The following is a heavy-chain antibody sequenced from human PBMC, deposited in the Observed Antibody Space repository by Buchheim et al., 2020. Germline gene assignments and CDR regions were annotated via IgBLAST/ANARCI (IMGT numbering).Heavy chain of an antibody. V-gene: IGHV4-4*02. Sequence: QVQLQESGPGLVKPSGTLSLTCAVSGGSISSSNWWSWVRQPPGKGLEWIGEIYHSGSTNYNPSPKSRVTISVDKSKNQFSLKLSSVTAADTAVYYCARDHRIVVPAAISQYYYYGMDVWGQGTT. CDR2: IYHSGST. CDR3: ARDHRIVVPAAISQYYYYGMDV. CDR1: GGSISSSNW. J-gene: IGHJ6*02. D-gene: IGHD2-2*02.